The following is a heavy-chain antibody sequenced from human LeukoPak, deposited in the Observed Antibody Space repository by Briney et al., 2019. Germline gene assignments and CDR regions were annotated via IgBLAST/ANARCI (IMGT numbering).Heavy chain of an antibody. Sequence: SETLSLTCTVSGGFISSSSYYWGWIRQPPGEGLEWIGSIYYSASTYYHPSLKSRVTISVDTSKNQFSLKLSSVTAADTAVYYCARRHVEYSSSSDPYYFDYWGQGTLVTVSS. CDR2: IYYSAST. J-gene: IGHJ4*02. CDR1: GGFISSSSYY. D-gene: IGHD6-6*01. V-gene: IGHV4-39*07. CDR3: ARRHVEYSSSSDPYYFDY.